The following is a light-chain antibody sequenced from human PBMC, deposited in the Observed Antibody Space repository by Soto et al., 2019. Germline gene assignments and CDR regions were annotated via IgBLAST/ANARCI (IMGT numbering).Light chain of an antibody. Sequence: EIVLAHAPGTLSLSPRESATLSCRASQSVSSSFLAWYQQKAGQAPRLLIYGASRRATGIPDRFSGSGSGTDFTLTISRLEPEDFAVYYCQQYNNWPITFGQGRLLEI. J-gene: IGKJ5*01. CDR3: QQYNNWPIT. V-gene: IGKV3-20*01. CDR1: QSVSSSF. CDR2: GAS.